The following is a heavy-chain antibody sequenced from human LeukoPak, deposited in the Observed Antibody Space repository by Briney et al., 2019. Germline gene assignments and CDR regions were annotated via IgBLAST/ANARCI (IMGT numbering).Heavy chain of an antibody. CDR2: ISYDGSNK. CDR3: AKWGMIRYGMDV. V-gene: IGHV3-30*18. Sequence: GGSLRLSCAASGFTFSGYGMHWVRQAPGKGLEWVAVISYDGSNKYYADSVKGRFTISRDNSKNTLYLQMNSLRAEDTAVYYCAKWGMIRYGMDVWGQGTTVTVSS. J-gene: IGHJ6*02. CDR1: GFTFSGYG. D-gene: IGHD3-22*01.